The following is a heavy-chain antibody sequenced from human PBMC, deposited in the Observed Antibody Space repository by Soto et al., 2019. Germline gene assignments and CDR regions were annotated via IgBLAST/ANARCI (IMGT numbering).Heavy chain of an antibody. CDR3: TRTSEGYCSGGSCYSGGFDP. CDR2: IRSKANNYAT. J-gene: IGHJ5*02. CDR1: GFTFSGSA. V-gene: IGHV3-73*01. D-gene: IGHD2-15*01. Sequence: PGGSLRLSCAASGFTFSGSAMHWVRQASGKGLEWVGRIRSKANNYATAYVASVKGRFTISRGDSRNTAYLQMNSLKTEDTAVYYCTRTSEGYCSGGSCYSGGFDPWGQGT.